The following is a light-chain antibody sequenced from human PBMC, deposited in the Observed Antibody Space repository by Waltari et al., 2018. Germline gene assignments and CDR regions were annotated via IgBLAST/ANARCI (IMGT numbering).Light chain of an antibody. CDR2: QVN. CDR1: SSDVGSSNR. CDR3: SSHTSDLSWL. Sequence: QSALTQPASVSGSPGQSITISCTGTSSDVGSSNRVSWYQQNTGEVPKIMIYQVNKRSSGFADRFSGAKAGNTATRTVSGLQAEDEADCYCSSHTSDLSWLFGGGTKVTVL. J-gene: IGLJ3*02. V-gene: IGLV2-23*02.